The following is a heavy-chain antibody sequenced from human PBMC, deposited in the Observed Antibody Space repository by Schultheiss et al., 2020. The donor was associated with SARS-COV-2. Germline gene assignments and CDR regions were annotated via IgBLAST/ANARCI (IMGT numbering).Heavy chain of an antibody. Sequence: SQTLSLTCTVSGGSISSGDYYWSWIRQPPGKGLEWIGSIYYSGSTYYNPSLKSRVTISVDTSKNQFSLKLSSVTAADTAVYYCARSGWDNDFWSGYHYDAFDIWGQGTMVTVSS. J-gene: IGHJ3*02. V-gene: IGHV4-39*01. CDR2: IYYSGST. D-gene: IGHD3-3*01. CDR1: GGSISSGDYY. CDR3: ARSGWDNDFWSGYHYDAFDI.